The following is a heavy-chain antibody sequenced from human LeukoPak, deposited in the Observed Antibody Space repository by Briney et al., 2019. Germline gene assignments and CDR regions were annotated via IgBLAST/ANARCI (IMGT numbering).Heavy chain of an antibody. CDR1: GYSFTSYW. Sequence: GESLKISCKGSGYSFTSYWIGGVRQMPGKGLEWMGIIYPGDSDTRYSPSFQGQVTISADKSISTAYLQWSSLKASDTAMYYCARRFYDILTGYYFDYWGQGTLVTVSS. J-gene: IGHJ4*02. D-gene: IGHD3-9*01. V-gene: IGHV5-51*01. CDR2: IYPGDSDT. CDR3: ARRFYDILTGYYFDY.